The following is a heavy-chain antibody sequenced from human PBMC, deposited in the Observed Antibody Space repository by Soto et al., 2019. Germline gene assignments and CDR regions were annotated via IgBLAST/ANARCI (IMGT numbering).Heavy chain of an antibody. CDR1: GFTFTRYS. V-gene: IGHV3-21*01. D-gene: IGHD6-6*01. Sequence: PGGSLRLSCAASGFTFTRYSINWVRQAPGKGLEWVASIRSTSNYIYYADSMKGRFTISRDNAKNSVYLQMNSLRPEDTGVYYCGGEAEYRTSIFDYWGQGTLVTVSS. J-gene: IGHJ4*02. CDR3: GGEAEYRTSIFDY. CDR2: IRSTSNYI.